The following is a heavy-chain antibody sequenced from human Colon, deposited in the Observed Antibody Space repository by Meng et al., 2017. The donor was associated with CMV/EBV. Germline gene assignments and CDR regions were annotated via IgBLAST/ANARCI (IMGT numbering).Heavy chain of an antibody. CDR3: ARSEFWNSFYNHIDFDS. V-gene: IGHV1-2*02. Sequence: ASVKVSCKPSGYTFTDYYIHWVRQAPGQGLEWMGWIDPNSGATKYPQTFQGRVTMTIDTSMTTAYLELSRLKSDDTAIYYCARSEFWNSFYNHIDFDSWGQGTLVTVSS. D-gene: IGHD3/OR15-3a*01. CDR2: IDPNSGAT. J-gene: IGHJ4*02. CDR1: GYTFTDYY.